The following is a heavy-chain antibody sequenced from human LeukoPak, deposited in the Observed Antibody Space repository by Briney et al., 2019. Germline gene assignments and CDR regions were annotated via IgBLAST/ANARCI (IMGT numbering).Heavy chain of an antibody. CDR2: IYHRGST. CDR1: GSAVSSVDHF. D-gene: IGHD3-10*01. V-gene: IGHV4-30-2*01. CDR3: AKESGITFVRGELGN. Sequence: SETLSLTCAVSGSAVSSVDHFWSWIRQPPGRGLEWIGYIYHRGSTSYNPSLRSRVTVSLDKSRNQFSLNLYSVTAADTAVYYCAKESGITFVRGELGNWGQGTLVTVSS. J-gene: IGHJ4*02.